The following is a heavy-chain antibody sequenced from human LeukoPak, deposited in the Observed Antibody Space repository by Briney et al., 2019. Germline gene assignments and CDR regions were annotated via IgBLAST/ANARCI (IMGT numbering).Heavy chain of an antibody. V-gene: IGHV4-34*01. Sequence: PSETLSLTCAVYGGSFSGYYWSWIRQPPGKGLEWIGEINHSGSTNYNPSIKSRVTISVDTSKNQFYLKLSSVTAADTAVYYCARMYSSGFPNYYYFDYWGQGTLVTVSS. D-gene: IGHD6-19*01. CDR2: INHSGST. CDR1: GGSFSGYY. J-gene: IGHJ4*02. CDR3: ARMYSSGFPNYYYFDY.